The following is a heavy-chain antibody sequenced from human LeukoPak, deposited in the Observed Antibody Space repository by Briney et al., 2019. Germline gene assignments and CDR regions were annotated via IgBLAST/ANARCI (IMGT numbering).Heavy chain of an antibody. CDR2: IYYSGST. D-gene: IGHD3-22*01. V-gene: IGHV4-59*01. CDR1: GGSISSYY. Sequence: SETLSLTCSVSGGSISSYYWSWIRQPPGKGLEWIGYIYYSGSTNYNPSLKSRVTISVDTSKNQFSLKLSSVTAADTAVYYCARDFQDPYYYDSSGYKADAFDIWGQGTMVTVSS. CDR3: ARDFQDPYYYDSSGYKADAFDI. J-gene: IGHJ3*02.